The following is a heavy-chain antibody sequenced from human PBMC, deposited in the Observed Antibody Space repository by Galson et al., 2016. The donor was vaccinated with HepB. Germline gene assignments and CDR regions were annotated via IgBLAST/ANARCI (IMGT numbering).Heavy chain of an antibody. CDR3: ATDTGSCSGGSCLYFDY. D-gene: IGHD2-15*01. V-gene: IGHV3-30-3*01. CDR1: GFTFSTYP. J-gene: IGHJ4*02. CDR2: ISYDGYNT. Sequence: SLRLSCAASGFTFSTYPMYWVRQAPGKGLEWVALISYDGYNTYYADSVKGRFSISRDNSNNTVYLQMNSLRAEDTAVYYCATDTGSCSGGSCLYFDYWGQGTLVTVSS.